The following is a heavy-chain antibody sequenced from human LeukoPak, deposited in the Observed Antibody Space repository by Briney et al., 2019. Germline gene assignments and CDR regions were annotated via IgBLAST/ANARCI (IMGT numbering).Heavy chain of an antibody. V-gene: IGHV3-11*01. CDR3: ARAKSGWGGYFDY. J-gene: IGHJ4*02. CDR1: GFTFSDYY. Sequence: TGGSLRLSCAVSGFTFSDYYMSWIRQAPGKGLEWVSYISSSGNTKYYADSVKGRFTISRDNTKNSLYLQMDSLRAEDTAVYYCARAKSGWGGYFDYWGQGTLVTVSS. D-gene: IGHD3-10*01. CDR2: ISSSGNTK.